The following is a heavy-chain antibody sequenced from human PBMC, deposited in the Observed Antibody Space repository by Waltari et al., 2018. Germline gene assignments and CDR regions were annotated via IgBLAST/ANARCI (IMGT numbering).Heavy chain of an antibody. J-gene: IGHJ4*02. Sequence: QLQLQESGPGLVKPSETLSLTCTVSGCSISSSSYYWGWIRQPPGKGLEWIGSSYYSGRTDYIPSRKSRDTISVDTSKNQFSLKLRSVTAADTAVYYCARFGTYYYGSGSQDWGQGTLVTVSS. D-gene: IGHD3-10*01. CDR1: GCSISSSSYY. V-gene: IGHV4-39*07. CDR2: SYYSGRT. CDR3: ARFGTYYYGSGSQD.